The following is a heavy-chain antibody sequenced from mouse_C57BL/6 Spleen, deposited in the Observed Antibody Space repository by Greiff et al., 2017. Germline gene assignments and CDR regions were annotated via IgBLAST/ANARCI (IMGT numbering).Heavy chain of an antibody. V-gene: IGHV1-53*01. CDR1: GYTFTSYW. CDR2: INPSNGGT. CDR3: ARGLITTDWYFDV. Sequence: QVQLQQPGTDLVKPGASVKLSCKASGYTFTSYWMHWVKQRPGQGLEWLGNINPSNGGTNYNEKFKSKATLTVDKSSSTAYMQLSSLTSEDSAVYYCARGLITTDWYFDVWGTGTTVTVSS. J-gene: IGHJ1*03. D-gene: IGHD1-1*01.